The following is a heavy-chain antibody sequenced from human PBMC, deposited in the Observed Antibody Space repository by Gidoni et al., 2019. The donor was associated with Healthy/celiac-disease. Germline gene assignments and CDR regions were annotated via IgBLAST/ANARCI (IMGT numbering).Heavy chain of an antibody. J-gene: IGHJ6*02. CDR2: IYHSGST. CDR1: GGSISSSNW. Sequence: QVPLQESGPGLVKPSGTLSLTCAVSGGSISSSNWWSWVRQPPGKGLEWIGEIYHSGSTHYNPSLKSRVTISVDKSKNQFSLKLSSVTAADTAVYYCARKTARSTIFGVASYGMDVWGQGTTVTVSS. CDR3: ARKTARSTIFGVASYGMDV. V-gene: IGHV4-4*02. D-gene: IGHD3-3*01.